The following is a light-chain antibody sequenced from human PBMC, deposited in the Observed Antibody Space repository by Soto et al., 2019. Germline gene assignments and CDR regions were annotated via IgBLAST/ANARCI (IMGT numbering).Light chain of an antibody. V-gene: IGKV3-20*01. Sequence: EIVFTQSPGTLSLSPVERATLSCRASQSVSSSYLAWYQQKPGQAPRLLIYGASSRATGIPDRFSGSGSGTDFTLTISRLEPQDFAVYYCQQYGSSPRTFGQGTKVDIK. CDR3: QQYGSSPRT. CDR2: GAS. CDR1: QSVSSSY. J-gene: IGKJ1*01.